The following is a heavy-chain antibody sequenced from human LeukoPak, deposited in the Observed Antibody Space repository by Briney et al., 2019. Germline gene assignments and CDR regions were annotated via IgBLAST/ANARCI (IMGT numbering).Heavy chain of an antibody. Sequence: SETLSLTCTVSGGSIRSSSYYWGWIRQPPGKGLEWIGSIYYSGSTYYNPSLKSRVTISVDTSKNQFSLKLSSVTAADTAVYYCARREVGAHPFDYWGQGTLVTVSS. J-gene: IGHJ4*02. CDR2: IYYSGST. CDR1: GGSIRSSSYY. V-gene: IGHV4-39*01. D-gene: IGHD1-26*01. CDR3: ARREVGAHPFDY.